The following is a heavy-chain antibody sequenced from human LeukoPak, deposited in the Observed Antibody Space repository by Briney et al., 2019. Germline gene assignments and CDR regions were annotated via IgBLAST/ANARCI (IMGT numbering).Heavy chain of an antibody. Sequence: SQTLSLTCTVSGGSISSYYWSWIRQPPGKGLEWIGYIYYSGSTNYNPSLNSRVTFSVDTSKNQFSLKLSSVTAADTAVYYCARETEDGFDYWGQGTLVTVSS. V-gene: IGHV4-59*01. CDR3: ARETEDGFDY. CDR1: GGSISSYY. J-gene: IGHJ4*02. CDR2: IYYSGST.